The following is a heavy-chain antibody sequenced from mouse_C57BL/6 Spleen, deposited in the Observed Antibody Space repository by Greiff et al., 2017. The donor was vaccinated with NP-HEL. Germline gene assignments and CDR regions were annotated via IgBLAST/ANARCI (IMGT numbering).Heavy chain of an antibody. D-gene: IGHD2-2*01. CDR3: ARSGYGYDEAWFAY. V-gene: IGHV1-75*01. CDR2: IFPGSGST. J-gene: IGHJ3*01. CDR1: GYTFTDYY. Sequence: VQRVESGPELVKPGASVKISCKASGYTFTDYYINWVKQRPGQGLEWIGWIFPGSGSTYYNEKFKGKATLTVDKSSSTAYMLLSSLTSEDSAVYFCARSGYGYDEAWFAYWGQGTLVTVSA.